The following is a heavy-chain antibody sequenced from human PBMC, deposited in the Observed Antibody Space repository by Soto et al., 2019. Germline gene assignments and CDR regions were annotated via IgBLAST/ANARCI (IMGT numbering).Heavy chain of an antibody. CDR2: IIPIFGTI. CDR1: GGTFDSNA. CDR3: AREGLTVGAGEVGGACDI. J-gene: IGHJ3*02. D-gene: IGHD3-10*01. V-gene: IGHV1-69*12. Sequence: QVQLVQSGTEVRKPGSSVKVSCKASGGTFDSNAISWVRLAPGQGLEWMGGIIPIFGTINNAQKLQDRVTITAAESATLVCMELSSLRSEDTARYYCAREGLTVGAGEVGGACDIWGQGTLVTVSS.